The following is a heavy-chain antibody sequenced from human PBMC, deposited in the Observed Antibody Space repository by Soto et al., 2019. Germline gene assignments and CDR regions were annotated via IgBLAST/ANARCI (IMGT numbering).Heavy chain of an antibody. CDR2: FDPEDGET. V-gene: IGHV1-24*01. J-gene: IGHJ4*02. CDR3: ATDPQYSGSQG. CDR1: GYTLTELS. D-gene: IGHD1-26*01. Sequence: ASVKVSCKVSGYTLTELSMHWVRQAPGKGLEWMGGFDPEDGETIYAQKLQGRVTMTEDTSTDTAYMEISSLRSEDTAVYYCATDPQYSGSQGWGQGTMVRVSS.